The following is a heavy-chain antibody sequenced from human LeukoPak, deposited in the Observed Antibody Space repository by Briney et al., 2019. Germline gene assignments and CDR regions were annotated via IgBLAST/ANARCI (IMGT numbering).Heavy chain of an antibody. V-gene: IGHV3-53*01. D-gene: IGHD1-26*01. CDR1: GFTVSSNY. CDR3: ARDATREWELLSCWFDP. CDR2: IYSGGST. J-gene: IGHJ5*02. Sequence: GGSLRLSCAASGFTVSSNYMSWVRQAPGKGLEWVSVIYSGGSTYYADSVKGRFTISRDNSKNTLYLQMNSLRAEDTAVYYCARDATREWELLSCWFDPWGQGTLVTVSS.